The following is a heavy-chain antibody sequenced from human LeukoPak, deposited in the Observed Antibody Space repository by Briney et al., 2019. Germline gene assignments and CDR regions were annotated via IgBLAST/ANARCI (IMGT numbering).Heavy chain of an antibody. CDR3: AKDDTIVGDF. V-gene: IGHV1-18*01. CDR1: GGTFSSYA. Sequence: ASVKVSCKASGGTFSSYAISWVRQAPRQGLEWMGWINNNNGYTDYAQNLQGRVTMTTDTSTNTAYMELRGLTSADTAVYYCAKDDTIVGDFWGQRTLVTVSS. J-gene: IGHJ4*02. D-gene: IGHD2/OR15-2a*01. CDR2: INNNNGYT.